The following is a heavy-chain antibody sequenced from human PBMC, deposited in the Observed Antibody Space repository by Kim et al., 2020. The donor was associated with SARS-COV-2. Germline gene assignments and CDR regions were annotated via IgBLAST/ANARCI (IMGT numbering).Heavy chain of an antibody. V-gene: IGHV4-59*08. CDR3: ARLSSYDSSGYYYFDY. D-gene: IGHD3-22*01. Sequence: SLKSRVTISVDTSKNQFSLKLSSVTAADTAVYYCARLSSYDSSGYYYFDYWGQGTLVTVSS. J-gene: IGHJ4*02.